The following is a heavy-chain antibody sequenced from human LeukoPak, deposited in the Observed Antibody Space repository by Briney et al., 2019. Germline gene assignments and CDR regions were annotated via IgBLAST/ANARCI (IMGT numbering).Heavy chain of an antibody. D-gene: IGHD6-13*01. CDR1: GFIFSDYW. CDR2: IKQDGGEK. CDR3: ARDGTAAGLYFDL. V-gene: IGHV3-7*01. J-gene: IGHJ4*01. Sequence: PGGSLRLSCGVSGFIFSDYWMNWVRQAPGKELEWVASIKQDGGEKSYVDSVKGRFTISRDNAKNSLYLQMSSLRAEDTAVYYCARDGTAAGLYFDLWGQGTPVTVSS.